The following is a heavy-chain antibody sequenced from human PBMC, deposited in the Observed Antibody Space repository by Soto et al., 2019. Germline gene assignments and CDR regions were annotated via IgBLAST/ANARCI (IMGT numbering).Heavy chain of an antibody. J-gene: IGHJ6*02. Sequence: GASVKVSCKASGYTFTSYDINWVRQATGQGLEWMGWMNPNSGSTVYAQKFQGRVTMTRNTSISTAYMELSSLRSEDTAVYYCARDSPGVPYGSGIDDYYGMDVWGQGTTVTVSS. CDR2: MNPNSGST. CDR3: ARDSPGVPYGSGIDDYYGMDV. V-gene: IGHV1-8*01. CDR1: GYTFTSYD. D-gene: IGHD3-10*01.